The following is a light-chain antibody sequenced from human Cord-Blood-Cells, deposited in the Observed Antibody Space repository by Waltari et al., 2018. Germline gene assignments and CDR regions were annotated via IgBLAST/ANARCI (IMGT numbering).Light chain of an antibody. V-gene: IGLV2-23*03. J-gene: IGLJ1*01. CDR2: EGS. CDR1: SSDVGSYNL. CDR3: CSYAGSSTFV. Sequence: QSALTQPASVSGSPGQSITISCTGTSSDVGSYNLVSWYQQHPGKAPKLMIYEGSKRPSGVSNRFSGSKSGNTASLTIPVLQAEDEADYYCCSYAGSSTFVFGTGTKVTVL.